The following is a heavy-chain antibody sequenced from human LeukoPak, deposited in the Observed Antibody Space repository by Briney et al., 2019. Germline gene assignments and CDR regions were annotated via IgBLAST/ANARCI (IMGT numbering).Heavy chain of an antibody. V-gene: IGHV5-51*01. CDR2: IYPDDSDT. Sequence: GESLKISCKGSGYIFSNNWIGCLRQMPGKGLEWMGSIYPDDSDTRYSPSFQGQVTISADKSISTAYLQWSSLKASDTAMYYCAGQRGYSFGYHFDYWGQGTLVTVSS. D-gene: IGHD5-18*01. J-gene: IGHJ4*02. CDR1: GYIFSNNW. CDR3: AGQRGYSFGYHFDY.